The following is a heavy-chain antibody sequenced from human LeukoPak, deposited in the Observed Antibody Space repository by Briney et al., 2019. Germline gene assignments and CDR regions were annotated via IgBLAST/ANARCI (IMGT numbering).Heavy chain of an antibody. D-gene: IGHD3-10*01. CDR2: ISGSGGST. V-gene: IGHV3-23*01. CDR1: GFTFSSYA. Sequence: GGSLRLSCAASGFTFSSYAMSWVRQAPGKGLEWVSAISGSGGSTLYADSVKGRFTISRDNSKNTLYLQMNSLRAEDTAVYYCAKDRELLLWFGELDYWGQGTLVTVSS. CDR3: AKDRELLLWFGELDY. J-gene: IGHJ4*02.